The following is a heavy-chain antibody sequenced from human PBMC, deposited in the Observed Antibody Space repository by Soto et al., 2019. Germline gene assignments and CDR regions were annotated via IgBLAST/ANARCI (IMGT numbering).Heavy chain of an antibody. Sequence: GVSLRLSCAASGFTFSSYAMSWVRQAPGKGLEWVSAISGSGGSTCYADSVKGRFTISRDNSKNTLYLQMNSLRAEDTAVYYCAKISSSGSILDVWGKGTTVTVSS. J-gene: IGHJ6*04. CDR2: ISGSGGST. CDR3: AKISSSGSILDV. V-gene: IGHV3-23*01. D-gene: IGHD3-10*01. CDR1: GFTFSSYA.